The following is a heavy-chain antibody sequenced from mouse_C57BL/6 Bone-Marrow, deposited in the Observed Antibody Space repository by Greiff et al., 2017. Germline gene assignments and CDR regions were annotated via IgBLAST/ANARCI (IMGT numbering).Heavy chain of an antibody. CDR3: TGEKNYGSSLYYYAMDY. D-gene: IGHD1-1*01. CDR2: IRLKSDNYAT. CDR1: GFTFSNYW. J-gene: IGHJ4*01. V-gene: IGHV6-3*01. Sequence: EVKLVESGGGLVQPGGSMKLSCVASGFTFSNYWMNWVRQSPEKGLEWVAQIRLKSDNYATHYAESVKGRFTISRDDSKSSVYLQMNNLRAEDTGIYYCTGEKNYGSSLYYYAMDYWGQGTSVTVSS.